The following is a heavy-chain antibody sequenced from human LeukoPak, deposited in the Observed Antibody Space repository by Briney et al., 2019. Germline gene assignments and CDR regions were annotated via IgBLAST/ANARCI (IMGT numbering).Heavy chain of an antibody. CDR2: IRSTANGYAT. D-gene: IGHD3-10*01. CDR3: AKVEISYGSGDNWFDP. V-gene: IGHV3-73*01. Sequence: GGSLRLSCAASGFTFSGSALHWVRQASGKGLEWVGRIRSTANGYATAYAASVKGRFTISRDDSKNTLYLQMNSLRAEDTAVYYCAKVEISYGSGDNWFDPWGQGTLVTVSS. CDR1: GFTFSGSA. J-gene: IGHJ5*02.